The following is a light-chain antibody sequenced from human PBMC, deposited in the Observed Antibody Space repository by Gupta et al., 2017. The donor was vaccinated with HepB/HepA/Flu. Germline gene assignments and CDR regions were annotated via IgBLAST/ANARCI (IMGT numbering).Light chain of an antibody. V-gene: IGKV2-30*01. CDR3: MQCAFPLT. Sequence: DVILTQSPISLPVTLGQPASLSCTPSQSLEYHDGSTYLHWFHQRPGRSPRRLIYKVFIRDSGVPDRFSGSGSGTNFTLKINRVEAEDVGVYYCMQCAFPLTFGGGTKVEIK. CDR1: QSLEYHDGSTY. J-gene: IGKJ4*01. CDR2: KVF.